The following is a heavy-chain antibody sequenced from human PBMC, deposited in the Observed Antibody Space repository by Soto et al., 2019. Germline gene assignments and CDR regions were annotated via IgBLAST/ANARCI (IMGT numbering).Heavy chain of an antibody. J-gene: IGHJ4*02. D-gene: IGHD2-15*01. CDR1: GGTFSSYA. Sequence: QVQLVQSGAEVKKPGSSVKVSCKASGGTFSSYAISWVRQAPGQGLEWMGGIIPIFGTANYAQKFQGSVTITADESKSTAYMELSSLRSEDTAVYYCARESRYCSGGSCYFLPGIDYWGQGTLVTVAS. CDR2: IIPIFGTA. V-gene: IGHV1-69*12. CDR3: ARESRYCSGGSCYFLPGIDY.